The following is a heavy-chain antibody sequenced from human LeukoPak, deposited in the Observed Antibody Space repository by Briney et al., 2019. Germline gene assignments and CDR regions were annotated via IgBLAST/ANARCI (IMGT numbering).Heavy chain of an antibody. CDR1: GGSISSSSYY. CDR3: ASLYSGSYFSISDAFDI. CDR2: IYYSGST. J-gene: IGHJ3*02. Sequence: SETLSLTCTVSGGSISSSSYYWGWIRQPLGKGLEWIGSIYYSGSTYYNPSLKSRVTISVDTSKNQFSLKLSSVTAADTAVYYCASLYSGSYFSISDAFDIWGQGTMVTVSS. D-gene: IGHD1-26*01. V-gene: IGHV4-39*01.